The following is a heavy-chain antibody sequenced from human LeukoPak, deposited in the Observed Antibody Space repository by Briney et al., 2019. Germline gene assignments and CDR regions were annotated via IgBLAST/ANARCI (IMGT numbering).Heavy chain of an antibody. V-gene: IGHV3-23*01. CDR1: GFSFGTYA. CDR3: ANRPLDY. CDR2: VSATGGRT. Sequence: GSLRLSCAASGFSFGTYAMSWVRQAPGKGLEWVSAVSATGGRTFYADSVKGRFTISRDNSKNTIYLQMSSLRAEDTAVYYCANRPLDYWGQGTLVTVSS. J-gene: IGHJ4*02.